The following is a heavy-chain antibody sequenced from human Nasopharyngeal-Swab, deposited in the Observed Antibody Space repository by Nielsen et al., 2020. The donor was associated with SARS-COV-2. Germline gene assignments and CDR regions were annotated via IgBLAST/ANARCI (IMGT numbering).Heavy chain of an antibody. CDR1: GFTFNTYS. J-gene: IGHJ4*02. Sequence: GESLKISCAASGFTFNTYSMTWVRQAPGKGLEWVSYITSSSSTRYYADSVKGRFTVSRDNAKNSLYLQMSSLRDEDTAVYYCVREFEATGATYLDYWGLGTLVTVSS. CDR3: VREFEATGATYLDY. V-gene: IGHV3-48*02. D-gene: IGHD1-26*01. CDR2: ITSSSSTR.